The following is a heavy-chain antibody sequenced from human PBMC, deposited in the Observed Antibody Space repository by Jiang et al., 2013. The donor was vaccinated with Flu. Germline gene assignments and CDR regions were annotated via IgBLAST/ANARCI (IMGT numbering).Heavy chain of an antibody. Sequence: VQLLESGGDLVQPGGSLRLSCAGSGFTFSSYAMTWVRQAPGKGLEWLSTISESGATYYADSVKAHFTISRDNSKNTLYLQMDSLRAEDTAVYFCAKDYDEWGQGTLVTVSS. J-gene: IGHJ4*02. CDR1: GFTFSSYA. V-gene: IGHV3-23*01. CDR3: AKDYDE. D-gene: IGHD3-22*01. CDR2: ISESGAT.